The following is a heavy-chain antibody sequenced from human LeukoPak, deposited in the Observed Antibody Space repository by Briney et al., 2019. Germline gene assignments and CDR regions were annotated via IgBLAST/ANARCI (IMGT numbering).Heavy chain of an antibody. V-gene: IGHV3-33*01. J-gene: IGHJ6*02. CDR1: GFTFSSYG. CDR2: IWYNGDNK. CDR3: ARDSRVTTYYYYGMDV. D-gene: IGHD4-17*01. Sequence: PGGSLRLSWAASGFTFSSYGMHWVRQSPAKGLEWVATIWYNGDNKDYTASVKGRFTISRDNSNNTLYLQMNSLRAEDTAIYYCARDSRVTTYYYYGMDVWGQGTTVTVSS.